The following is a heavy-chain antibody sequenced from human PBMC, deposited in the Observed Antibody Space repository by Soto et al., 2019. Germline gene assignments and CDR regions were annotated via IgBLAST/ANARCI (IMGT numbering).Heavy chain of an antibody. Sequence: ASAKVSCKVSGYTLTELSMHWVRQAPGKGLEWMGGFDPEDGETIYAQKFQGRVTMTEDTSTDTAYMELSSLRSEDTAVYYCATCSSSSGPFDYCGQRTLVTVSS. CDR3: ATCSSSSGPFDY. V-gene: IGHV1-24*01. CDR2: FDPEDGET. D-gene: IGHD6-6*01. J-gene: IGHJ4*02. CDR1: GYTLTELS.